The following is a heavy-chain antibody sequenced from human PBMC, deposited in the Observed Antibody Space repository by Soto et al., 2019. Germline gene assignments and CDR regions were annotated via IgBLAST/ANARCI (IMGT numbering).Heavy chain of an antibody. CDR1: GFTFSSYA. V-gene: IGHV3-23*01. D-gene: IGHD3-3*01. J-gene: IGHJ6*02. CDR3: AKDYDPKYYDFWSGFPDSYGMDL. Sequence: GGSLRLSCAASGFTFSSYAMSWVRQAPGKGLEWVSAISGSGGSTYYADSVKGRFTISRDNSKNTLYLQMNSLRAEDTAVYYCAKDYDPKYYDFWSGFPDSYGMDLWGQGTKVTVSS. CDR2: ISGSGGST.